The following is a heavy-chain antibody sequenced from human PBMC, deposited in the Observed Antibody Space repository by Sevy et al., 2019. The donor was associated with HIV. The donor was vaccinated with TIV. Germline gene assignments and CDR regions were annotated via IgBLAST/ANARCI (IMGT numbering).Heavy chain of an antibody. CDR2: ISYDGSNK. V-gene: IGHV3-30-3*01. D-gene: IGHD2-15*01. CDR3: ARDLTYCSGGSCSPSYYYYGMDV. CDR1: GFTFSSYA. Sequence: GGSLRLSCAASGFTFSSYAMHWVRQAPGKGLEWLAVISYDGSNKYYADSVKGRFTISRDNSKNTLYLQMNSLRAEDTAVYYCARDLTYCSGGSCSPSYYYYGMDVWGQGTTVTVSS. J-gene: IGHJ6*02.